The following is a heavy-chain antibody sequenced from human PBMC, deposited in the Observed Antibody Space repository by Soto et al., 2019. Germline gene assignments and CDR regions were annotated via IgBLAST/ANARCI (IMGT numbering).Heavy chain of an antibody. V-gene: IGHV4-31*03. Sequence: QVQLQESGPGLVKPSQTLSLTCTVSGGSISSGGYYWSWIRQHPGKGLEWIGYIYYSGSTYYNPSLKIRVTISVDTSKDQFSLKLSSVTAADTAVYYCARGRDGYNGVVDWFDPWGQGTLVTVSS. CDR3: ARGRDGYNGVVDWFDP. CDR1: GGSISSGGYY. J-gene: IGHJ5*02. D-gene: IGHD3-3*01. CDR2: IYYSGST.